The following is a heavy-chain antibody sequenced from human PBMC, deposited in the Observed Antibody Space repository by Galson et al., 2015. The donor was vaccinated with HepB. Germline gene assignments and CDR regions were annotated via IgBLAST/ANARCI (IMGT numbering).Heavy chain of an antibody. D-gene: IGHD6-19*01. J-gene: IGHJ2*01. CDR1: GDSVSSNSAA. V-gene: IGHV6-1*01. CDR3: ARDFDGYSSGWYLRCFDL. Sequence: CAISGDSVSSNSAAWNWIRQSPSRGLEWLGRTYYRSKWYNDYAVSVKSRITINPDTSKNQFSLQLNSVTPEDTAVYYCARDFDGYSSGWYLRCFDLWGRGTLVTVSS. CDR2: TYYRSKWYN.